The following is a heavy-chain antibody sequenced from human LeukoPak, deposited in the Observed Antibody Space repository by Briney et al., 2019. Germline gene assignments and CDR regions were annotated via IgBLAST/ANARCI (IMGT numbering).Heavy chain of an antibody. CDR2: IKEDGSEK. J-gene: IGHJ4*02. CDR3: VRSGGY. D-gene: IGHD1-26*01. CDR1: GFTFSSHW. V-gene: IGHV3-7*05. Sequence: TGGSLRLSCAASGFTFSSHWMNWVRQAPGKGLERVANIKEDGSEKYYVDSVKGRFTISRDNAKNSLCLQMNSLRAEDTAIYYCVRSGGYWGQGTLVTVSS.